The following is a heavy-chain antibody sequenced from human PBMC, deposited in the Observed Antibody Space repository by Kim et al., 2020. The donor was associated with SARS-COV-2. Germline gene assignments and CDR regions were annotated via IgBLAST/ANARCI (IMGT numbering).Heavy chain of an antibody. V-gene: IGHV3-30-3*01. CDR3: VRDSGDGYNSLDY. CDR1: GFTFSRYS. D-gene: IGHD2-21*01. CDR2: ISYVGTQR. J-gene: IGHJ4*02. Sequence: GGSLRLSCAASGFTFSRYSMHWVRQAPGKGLECVGVISYVGTQRYYADSVKGGFTISRDNSKNTLNLQMNSLRTEDTAVYYCVRDSGDGYNSLDYWGQGTLVTVSS.